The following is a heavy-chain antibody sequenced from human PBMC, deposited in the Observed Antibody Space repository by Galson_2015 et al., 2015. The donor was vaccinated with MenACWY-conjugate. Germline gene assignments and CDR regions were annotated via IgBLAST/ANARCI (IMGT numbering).Heavy chain of an antibody. CDR1: GFTFSDYY. V-gene: IGHV3-11*03. J-gene: IGHJ5*02. D-gene: IGHD2-15*01. Sequence: SLRLSCAASGFTFSDYYMSWIRQAPGKGLEWVSYISGTSRHTYYADSVKGRFTISRDNAENSLYLQMNSLRAEDTAFYYCARFDGSGGSSKADGWFDPWGQGTLVTVSS. CDR2: ISGTSRHT. CDR3: ARFDGSGGSSKADGWFDP.